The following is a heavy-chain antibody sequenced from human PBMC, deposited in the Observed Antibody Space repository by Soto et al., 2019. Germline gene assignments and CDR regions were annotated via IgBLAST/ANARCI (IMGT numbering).Heavy chain of an antibody. J-gene: IGHJ6*02. CDR1: GYSFTSYW. CDR2: IYPGDSDT. CDR3: ARLQYSSSALGMDL. Sequence: XESLKISLEGSGYSFTSYWVGWVRQMPGKGLDWMGIIYPGDSDTRYSPSFQGQVTISADKSISTAYLQWRSLKASDTAMYYCARLQYSSSALGMDLWGQGTTVTVSS. D-gene: IGHD6-6*01. V-gene: IGHV5-51*01.